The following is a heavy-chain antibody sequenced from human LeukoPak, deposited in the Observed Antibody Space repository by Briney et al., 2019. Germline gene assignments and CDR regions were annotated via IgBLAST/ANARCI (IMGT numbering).Heavy chain of an antibody. CDR2: IKEDGSEK. D-gene: IGHD6-6*01. CDR3: VKDQGQVYGYFDS. J-gene: IGHJ4*02. V-gene: IGHV3-7*01. CDR1: GFTFSSYW. Sequence: GGSLRLSCAASGFTFSSYWMSWVRQAPGKGLEWVANIKEDGSEKYYVDSVKGRFTISRDNAKNSQYLQMNSLRTEDSAVYYCVKDQGQVYGYFDSWGQGTLVTVSS.